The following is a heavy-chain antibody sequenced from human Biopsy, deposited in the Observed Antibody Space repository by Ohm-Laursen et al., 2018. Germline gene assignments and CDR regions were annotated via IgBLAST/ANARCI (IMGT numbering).Heavy chain of an antibody. CDR1: GFTFSSHS. V-gene: IGHV3-48*04. J-gene: IGHJ4*02. Sequence: SPRLSCSASGFTFSSHSMTWVRQAPGKGLEWVSSISGSRLIMYYSDSVTGRFTISRDYAKNILSLQMNGLRVDDTAIYYCARGGGPDFGGYSDSWGQGTRVTVSS. CDR3: ARGGGPDFGGYSDS. D-gene: IGHD3-16*01. CDR2: ISGSRLIM.